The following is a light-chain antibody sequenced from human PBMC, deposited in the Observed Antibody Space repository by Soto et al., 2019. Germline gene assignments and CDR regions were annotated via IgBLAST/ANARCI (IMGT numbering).Light chain of an antibody. V-gene: IGLV1-44*01. Sequence: QSVLTQPPSASGTPGQRVTISCSGSRSNIGNNPVNWYQQLPGAAPKLLMHSNNQRPSGVPDRFSGFNSGTSASLDISGLQAEDEADYYCAAWDDSLNGYVLGSGTKVTVL. CDR2: SNN. CDR1: RSNIGNNP. J-gene: IGLJ1*01. CDR3: AAWDDSLNGYV.